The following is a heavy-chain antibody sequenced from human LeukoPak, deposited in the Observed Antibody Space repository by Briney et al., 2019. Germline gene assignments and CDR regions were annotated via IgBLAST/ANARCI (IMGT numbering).Heavy chain of an antibody. CDR1: GFTFSSYS. D-gene: IGHD3-22*01. Sequence: SGGFLRLSCAASGFTFSSYSMNWVRQAPGKGLEWVSSISSSSSYIYYADSVKGRFTISRDNAKNSLYLQMNSLRAEDTAVYYCARDRYDSSGYYSSTDYWGQGTLVTVSS. CDR2: ISSSSSYI. J-gene: IGHJ4*02. V-gene: IGHV3-21*01. CDR3: ARDRYDSSGYYSSTDY.